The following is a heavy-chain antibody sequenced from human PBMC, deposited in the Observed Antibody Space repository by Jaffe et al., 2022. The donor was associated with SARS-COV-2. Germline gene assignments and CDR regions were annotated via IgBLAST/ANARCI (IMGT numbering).Heavy chain of an antibody. CDR2: IYWDGNK. CDR1: GFSLTTRGVG. Sequence: QITLKESGPTLVKPTQTLTLTCTFSGFSLTTRGVGVGWIRQPPGKALEWLALIYWDGNKFYNSSMKSRLTVTKDTSRNQVVLTMTNMDPVDAGTYYCAHERYCSGESCFAYDYWGQGSLVTVSS. D-gene: IGHD2-15*01. CDR3: AHERYCSGESCFAYDY. J-gene: IGHJ4*02. V-gene: IGHV2-5*02.